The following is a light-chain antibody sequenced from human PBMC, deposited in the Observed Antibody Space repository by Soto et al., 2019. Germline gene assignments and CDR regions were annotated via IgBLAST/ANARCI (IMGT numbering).Light chain of an antibody. CDR2: GTS. Sequence: EIVLTQSPGTPSLSPGERATLSCRASQSVSSSYLAWYQHKPGQAPSLLIYGTSSTAAGIPDRFSGSGSLTDFTLTITRLEPESLAVYYCQQYGSSTWTFGQGTKVESK. CDR3: QQYGSSTWT. CDR1: QSVSSSY. V-gene: IGKV3-20*01. J-gene: IGKJ1*01.